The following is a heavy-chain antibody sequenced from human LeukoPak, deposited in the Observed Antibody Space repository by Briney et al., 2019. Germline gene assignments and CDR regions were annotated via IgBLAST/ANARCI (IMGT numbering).Heavy chain of an antibody. CDR3: ARAKGAVDHNWFDP. D-gene: IGHD6-19*01. CDR1: GYTFTGYY. CDR2: INPNSGGT. J-gene: IGHJ5*02. Sequence: VASVKVSCKASGYTFTGYYMHWVRQAPGQGLEWMGRINPNSGGTNSAQKFQGRVTMTRDTSISTAYMELSRLRFDDTAVYYCARAKGAVDHNWFDPWGQGTLVTVSS. V-gene: IGHV1-2*06.